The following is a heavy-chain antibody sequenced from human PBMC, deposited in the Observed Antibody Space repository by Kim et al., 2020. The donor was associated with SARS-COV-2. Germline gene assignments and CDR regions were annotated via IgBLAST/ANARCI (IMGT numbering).Heavy chain of an antibody. D-gene: IGHD3-16*01. CDR2: INPNSGGT. CDR3: ARSPQTYAYNFDY. Sequence: ASVKVSCKASGYTFTAYYMHWVRQAPGQGLEWMGWINPNSGGTNYAQKFQGRVTMTRDTSISTAYMDLSSLRSDDTAVFYCARSPQTYAYNFDYWGQGTL. J-gene: IGHJ4*02. CDR1: GYTFTAYY. V-gene: IGHV1-2*02.